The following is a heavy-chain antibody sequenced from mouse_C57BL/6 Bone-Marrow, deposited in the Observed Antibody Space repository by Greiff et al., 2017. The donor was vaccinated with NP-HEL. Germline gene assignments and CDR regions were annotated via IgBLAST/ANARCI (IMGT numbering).Heavy chain of an antibody. CDR3: ARGDYGSSRFGYAMDY. J-gene: IGHJ4*01. D-gene: IGHD1-1*01. CDR1: GYAFSSYW. Sequence: QVQLQQSGAELVKPGASVKISCKASGYAFSSYWMNWVKERPGKGLEWIGQIYPGDGDTKYNGKFKGKATLTSDKSSSTAYMQVSGLDSENSAIYFCARGDYGSSRFGYAMDYWGKGTSVTVYS. CDR2: IYPGDGDT. V-gene: IGHV1-80*01.